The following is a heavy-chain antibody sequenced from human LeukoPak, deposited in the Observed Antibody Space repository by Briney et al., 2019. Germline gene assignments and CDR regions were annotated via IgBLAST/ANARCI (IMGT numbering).Heavy chain of an antibody. V-gene: IGHV4-59*01. D-gene: IGHD7-27*01. J-gene: IGHJ2*01. CDR2: IYYSGST. Sequence: SETLSLTCTVSGGSISSYYWSWIRQPPGKGLEWIGYIYYSGSTNYNPSLKSRVTISVDTSKSQFSLKLSSVTAADTAVYYCARAELGINFRGWYFDLWGRGTLVTVSS. CDR1: GGSISSYY. CDR3: ARAELGINFRGWYFDL.